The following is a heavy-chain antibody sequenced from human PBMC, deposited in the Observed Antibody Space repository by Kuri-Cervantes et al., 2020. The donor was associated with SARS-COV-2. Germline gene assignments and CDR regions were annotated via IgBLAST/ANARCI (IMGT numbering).Heavy chain of an antibody. CDR1: GGSFSGYY. J-gene: IGHJ1*01. Sequence: SETLSLTCAVYGGSFSGYYWSWIRQPPGKGLEWIGEINHSGSTNYNPSLKSRVTISVDTSKNQFSLKLGSVTAADTAVYYCARGKVVVVPAAPGKGYFQHWGQGTLVTVSS. D-gene: IGHD2-2*01. CDR2: INHSGST. CDR3: ARGKVVVVPAAPGKGYFQH. V-gene: IGHV4-34*01.